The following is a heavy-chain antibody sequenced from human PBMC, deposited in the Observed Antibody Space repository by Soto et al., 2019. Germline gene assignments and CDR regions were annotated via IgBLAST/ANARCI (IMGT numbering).Heavy chain of an antibody. D-gene: IGHD1-26*01. J-gene: IGHJ6*02. CDR3: TTYSGSDYGAHYYYYGMDV. CDR2: IRSKANSYAT. V-gene: IGHV3-73*01. CDR1: GFTFSGSA. Sequence: GGSLRLSCAASGFTFSGSAMHWVRQASGKGLEWVGRIRSKANSYATAYAASVKGRFTISRDDSKNTAYLQMNSLKTEDTAVYYCTTYSGSDYGAHYYYYGMDVWGQGTTVTVSS.